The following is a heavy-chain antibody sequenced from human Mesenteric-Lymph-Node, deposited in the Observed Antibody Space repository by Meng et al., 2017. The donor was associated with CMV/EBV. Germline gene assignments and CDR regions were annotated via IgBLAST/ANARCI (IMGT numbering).Heavy chain of an antibody. CDR1: GFTFSSYG. D-gene: IGHD5-24*01. J-gene: IGHJ2*01. CDR3: VKGVDGYNFWYFDL. V-gene: IGHV3-9*01. Sequence: GGSLKISCAASGFTFSSYGMHWVRQAPGKGLEWVSGISWNTNSIDYAHSVRGRFTISRDNTKDSLFLQMNSLRSEDTAQYFCVKGVDGYNFWYFDLWGRGTLVTVSS. CDR2: ISWNTNSI.